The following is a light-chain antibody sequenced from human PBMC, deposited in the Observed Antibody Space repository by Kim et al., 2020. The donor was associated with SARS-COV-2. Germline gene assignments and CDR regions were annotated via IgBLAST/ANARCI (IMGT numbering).Light chain of an antibody. CDR3: QAWDSSTAWV. J-gene: IGLJ2*01. CDR2: QDS. V-gene: IGLV3-1*01. Sequence: VSPGQTASITCSGDKVGDKYACWYQQKPGRSPVLVIYQDSKRPSGIPERFSGSNSGSTATLTISGTQAMDEADYYCQAWDSSTAWVFGGGTQLTVL. CDR1: KVGDKY.